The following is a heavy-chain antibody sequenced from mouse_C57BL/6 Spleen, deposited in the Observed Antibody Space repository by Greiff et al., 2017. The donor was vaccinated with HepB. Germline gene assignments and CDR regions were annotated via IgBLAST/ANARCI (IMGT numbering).Heavy chain of an antibody. CDR2: IDPETGGT. Sequence: QVQLQQSGAELVRPGASVTLSCKASGYTFTDYEMHWVKQTPVHGLEWIGAIDPETGGTAYNQKFKGKAILTADKSSSTAYMELRSLTSEDSAVYYCTRGGGLYGSLFDYWGQGTTLTVSS. D-gene: IGHD1-1*01. CDR1: GYTFTDYE. V-gene: IGHV1-15*01. CDR3: TRGGGLYGSLFDY. J-gene: IGHJ2*01.